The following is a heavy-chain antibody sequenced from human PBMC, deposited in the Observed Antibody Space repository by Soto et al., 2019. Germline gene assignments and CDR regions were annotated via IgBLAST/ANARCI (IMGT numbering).Heavy chain of an antibody. J-gene: IGHJ4*02. D-gene: IGHD3-22*01. CDR1: GFTFSSYS. Sequence: GGSLRLSCAASGFTFSSYSMNWVRQAPGKGLEWVSSISSSSSYIYYADSVKGRFNITRDNAKNSLYLQMNSLRAEDTAVYYCARAQYYYDSSGYYYVFEYCGQGT. V-gene: IGHV3-21*01. CDR2: ISSSSSYI. CDR3: ARAQYYYDSSGYYYVFEY.